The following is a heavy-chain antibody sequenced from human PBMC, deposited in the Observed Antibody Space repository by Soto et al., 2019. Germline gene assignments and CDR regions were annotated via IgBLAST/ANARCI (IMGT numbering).Heavy chain of an antibody. CDR2: ISSSGITI. CDR1: GFTFSSHS. Sequence: EVQLVESGGDLVQPGGSLRISCAASGFTFSSHSMNWVRQAPGKGLEWVSYISSSGITIYYADSVKGRFTISRDNAENSLFLQMNSLRAEDTAIYFCARDRYGDYDHDFWGQGTLVTVSS. V-gene: IGHV3-48*04. D-gene: IGHD5-12*01. J-gene: IGHJ4*02. CDR3: ARDRYGDYDHDF.